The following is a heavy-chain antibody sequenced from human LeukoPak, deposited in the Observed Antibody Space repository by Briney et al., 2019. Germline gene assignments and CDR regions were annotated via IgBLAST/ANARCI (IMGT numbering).Heavy chain of an antibody. Sequence: PGRSLRLSCAASGFDFRTYGMHWVRQAPGKGLEWVAIIWYDGTTKYYADSVKGRFTISRDNSKNTLYLQMNSLTAGDTAVYYCAKVSSSHDDYWGQGTLVTVSS. V-gene: IGHV3-33*06. D-gene: IGHD6-6*01. CDR3: AKVSSSHDDY. J-gene: IGHJ4*02. CDR1: GFDFRTYG. CDR2: IWYDGTTK.